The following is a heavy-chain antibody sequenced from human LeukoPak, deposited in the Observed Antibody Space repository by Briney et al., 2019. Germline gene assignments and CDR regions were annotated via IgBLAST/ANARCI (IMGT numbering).Heavy chain of an antibody. Sequence: SETLSLTCTVSGGSISSYYWSWIRQPPGKGLEWIGYIYYSGSTNYNPSLKSRVTISVDTSKNQFSLKLSSVTAADTAVYYCARDPNPHSISSFDVWGKGTTVTVSS. V-gene: IGHV4-59*01. CDR2: IYYSGST. CDR3: ARDPNPHSISSFDV. CDR1: GGSISSYY. J-gene: IGHJ6*04. D-gene: IGHD6-6*01.